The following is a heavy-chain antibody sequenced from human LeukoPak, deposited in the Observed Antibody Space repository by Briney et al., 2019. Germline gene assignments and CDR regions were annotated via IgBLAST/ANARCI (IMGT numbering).Heavy chain of an antibody. Sequence: SETPSLTCAVYGGSFSGYYWSWIRQPPGKGLEWIGEINHSGSTNYNPSLKSRVTISVDTSKNQFSLKLSSVTAADTAVYYCARSGNHPDYWGQGTLVTVSS. J-gene: IGHJ4*02. CDR2: INHSGST. V-gene: IGHV4-34*01. CDR3: ARSGNHPDY. CDR1: GGSFSGYY. D-gene: IGHD1-26*01.